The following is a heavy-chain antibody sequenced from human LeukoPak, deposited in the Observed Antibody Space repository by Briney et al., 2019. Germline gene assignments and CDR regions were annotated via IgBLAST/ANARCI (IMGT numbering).Heavy chain of an antibody. J-gene: IGHJ3*02. Sequence: GGSLRLSCAASAFTSSNYAMSWVRQAPGKGLEWVSAISGGGGSTYYADSVKGRCTISKDNSKNTLYVQMNSLRAEDTAVYYCARAYSGSLTTFDIWGQGTMVTVSS. CDR1: AFTSSNYA. V-gene: IGHV3-23*01. CDR3: ARAYSGSLTTFDI. D-gene: IGHD1-26*01. CDR2: ISGGGGST.